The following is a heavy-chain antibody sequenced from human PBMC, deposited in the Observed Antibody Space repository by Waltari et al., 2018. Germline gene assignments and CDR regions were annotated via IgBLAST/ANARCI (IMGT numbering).Heavy chain of an antibody. D-gene: IGHD5-12*01. CDR2: ISSSISYI. CDR3: AREGGYSGYGIDY. V-gene: IGHV3-21*01. CDR1: GFTVSSNY. J-gene: IGHJ4*02. Sequence: EVQLVESGGGLIQPGGSLRLSCAASGFTVSSNYMSCVRQAPGKGLEWVSSISSSISYIYYADSVKGRFTISRDNAKNSLYLQMNSLRAEDTAVYYCAREGGYSGYGIDYWGQGTLVTVSS.